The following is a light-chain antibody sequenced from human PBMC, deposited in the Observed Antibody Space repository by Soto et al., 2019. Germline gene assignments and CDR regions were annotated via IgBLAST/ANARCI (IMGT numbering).Light chain of an antibody. CDR1: QSVATN. V-gene: IGKV3-15*01. Sequence: EKVMTQSPATLSVSPGERVTLSCRVSQSVATNLAWYQQKPGQAPRLLISGAYIRATGIPDRFIGSGSGTEFTLTITSLQSEDFAVYYCQHYNDLPLTFGQGTKVEIK. CDR2: GAY. CDR3: QHYNDLPLT. J-gene: IGKJ1*01.